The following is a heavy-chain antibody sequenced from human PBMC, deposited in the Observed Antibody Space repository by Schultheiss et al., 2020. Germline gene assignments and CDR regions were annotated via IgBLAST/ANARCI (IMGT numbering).Heavy chain of an antibody. CDR3: ARDTGVRYYDFWSGELDC. CDR1: GFTFSSYA. CDR2: ISYDGSNK. V-gene: IGHV3-30*04. D-gene: IGHD3-3*01. J-gene: IGHJ4*02. Sequence: GESLKISCAASGFTFSSYAMHWVRQAPGKGLEWVAVISYDGSNKYYADSVKGRFTISRDNSKNTLYLQMNSLRVEDTAVYYCARDTGVRYYDFWSGELDCWGQGTLVTVSS.